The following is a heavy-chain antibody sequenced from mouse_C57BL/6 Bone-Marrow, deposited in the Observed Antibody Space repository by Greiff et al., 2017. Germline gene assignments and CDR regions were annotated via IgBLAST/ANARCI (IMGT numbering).Heavy chain of an antibody. V-gene: IGHV1-53*01. CDR2: INPSNGGT. CDR1: GYTFTSYW. D-gene: IGHD1-1*01. Sequence: QVQLQQPGTELVKPGASVKLSCKASGYTFTSYWMHWVKQRPGQGLEWIGNINPSNGGTNYNEKFKSKATLTVDKSSSTAYMQLSRLTSEDSAVYYCARGEGYGSRAWFAYWGQGTLVTVSA. J-gene: IGHJ3*01. CDR3: ARGEGYGSRAWFAY.